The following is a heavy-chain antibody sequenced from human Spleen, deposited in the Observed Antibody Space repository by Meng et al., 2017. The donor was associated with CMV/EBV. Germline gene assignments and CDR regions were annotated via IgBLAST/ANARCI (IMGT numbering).Heavy chain of an antibody. CDR3: AKGDRYCSGGSCYYSGTRD. CDR2: ISGSGGST. CDR1: GFTFSSYV. Sequence: VQLVESGGGLGKPGGSLRLSFAASGFTFSSYVMHWVRQAPGKGLEWVSAISGSGGSTYYADSVKGRFTISRDNSKNTLYLQMNSLRAEDTAVYYCAKGDRYCSGGSCYYSGTRDWGQGTLVTVSS. D-gene: IGHD2-15*01. J-gene: IGHJ4*02. V-gene: IGHV3-23*04.